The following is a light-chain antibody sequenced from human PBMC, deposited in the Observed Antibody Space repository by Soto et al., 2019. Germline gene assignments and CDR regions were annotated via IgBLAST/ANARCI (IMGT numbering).Light chain of an antibody. J-gene: IGLJ3*02. CDR2: SNT. Sequence: QSVLTQPPSVSGAPGQRVTISCTGSNSNIGAGYDVHWYQQYPGTAPKLLIYSNTNRPSGVPDRFSASKSGTSASLAITGLQAEDEAYYYCQSYESGWGVFGGGTKVTVL. CDR3: QSYESGWGV. V-gene: IGLV1-40*01. CDR1: NSNIGAGYD.